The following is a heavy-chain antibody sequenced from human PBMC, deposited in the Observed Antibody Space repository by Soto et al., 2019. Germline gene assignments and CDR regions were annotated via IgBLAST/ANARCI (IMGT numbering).Heavy chain of an antibody. V-gene: IGHV3-30-3*01. CDR3: ARVDCSGGTCDSS. Sequence: QVQLVESGGGLVQPGTSLRLSCAASGFTFRSYNMHWVRQAPGKGLEWVAVISYDGSNKYYADSVKGRFTVSRDNSKNTLFLQMNSLRAEDTAVYYCARVDCSGGTCDSSWGQGTQVSVSS. J-gene: IGHJ4*02. D-gene: IGHD2-15*01. CDR1: GFTFRSYN. CDR2: ISYDGSNK.